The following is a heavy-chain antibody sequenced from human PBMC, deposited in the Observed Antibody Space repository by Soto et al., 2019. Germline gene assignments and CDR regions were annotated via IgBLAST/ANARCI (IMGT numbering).Heavy chain of an antibody. CDR1: GFTFITYG. CDR2: ISAYNGDT. J-gene: IGHJ4*02. D-gene: IGHD5-18*01. V-gene: IGHV1-18*01. CDR3: ARKAMGAPVDQ. Sequence: QVQLVQSGAEVKKPGDSVKVSCKASGFTFITYGFTWVRQAPGQGLEWMGWISAYNGDTHYAQKVQGRVTMTTDTSTSTAYMELRSLTSDDTAVYYCARKAMGAPVDQWGQGTLVIVSS.